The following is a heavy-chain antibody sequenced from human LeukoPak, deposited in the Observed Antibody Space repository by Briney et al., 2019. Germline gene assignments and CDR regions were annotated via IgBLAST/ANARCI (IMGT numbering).Heavy chain of an antibody. V-gene: IGHV4-59*08. CDR3: ASHVGYCSSTSCSYNWFDP. Sequence: SETLSLTCTVSVGSISSYYWSWMRQPPGKGLEWVGYIYYSGNTNYNPSLKSRVTISVDTSKNQFSLKLSSVTAADTAVYYCASHVGYCSSTSCSYNWFDPWGQGTLVTVSS. CDR1: VGSISSYY. J-gene: IGHJ5*02. D-gene: IGHD2-2*01. CDR2: IYYSGNT.